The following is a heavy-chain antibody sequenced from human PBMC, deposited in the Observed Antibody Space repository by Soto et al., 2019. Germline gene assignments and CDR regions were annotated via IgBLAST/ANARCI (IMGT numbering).Heavy chain of an antibody. CDR3: ARXPIMITLGGVIDYYFDF. CDR2: IYNTGST. J-gene: IGHJ4*02. D-gene: IGHD3-16*02. V-gene: IGHV4-39*01. Sequence: PSETLSLTCTVSGGSISSSNYYWGWIRQPPGKGLEWIGNIYNTGSTSYNPSLRSRVTISIDTSKNQFSLKLASVNAADTAVYYCARXPIMITLGGVIDYYFDFWGQGSLVTVSS. CDR1: GGSISSSNYY.